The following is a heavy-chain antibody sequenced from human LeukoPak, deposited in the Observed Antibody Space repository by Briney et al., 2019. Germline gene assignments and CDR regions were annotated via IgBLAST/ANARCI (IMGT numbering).Heavy chain of an antibody. CDR2: INHSGST. CDR3: AREGIVVVPAAIGFDY. CDR1: GGSFSGYY. D-gene: IGHD2-2*01. Sequence: SETLSLTCAVYGGSFSGYYWSWIRQPPGKGLEWIGEINHSGSTNYNPSLKSRVTISVDTSKNQFSLKLSSATAADTAVYYCAREGIVVVPAAIGFDYWGQGTLVTVSS. J-gene: IGHJ4*02. V-gene: IGHV4-34*01.